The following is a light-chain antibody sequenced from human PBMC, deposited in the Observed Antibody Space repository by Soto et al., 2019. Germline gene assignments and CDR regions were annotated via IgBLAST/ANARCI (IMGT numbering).Light chain of an antibody. CDR2: AAS. J-gene: IGKJ1*01. CDR1: QGIRND. V-gene: IGKV1-6*01. Sequence: AIQMTQSPSSLSASVGDIVTITCLASQGIRNDLGWYQQKPGKAPKLLIYAASSLQSGVPSRFSGSGSGTDFTLTISSLQPEDFATYYCLQDYNYPRTFGQGTKVDIK. CDR3: LQDYNYPRT.